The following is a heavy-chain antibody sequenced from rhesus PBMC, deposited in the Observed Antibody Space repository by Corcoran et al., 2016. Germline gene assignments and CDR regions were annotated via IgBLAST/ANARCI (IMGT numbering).Heavy chain of an antibody. J-gene: IGHJ4*01. CDR2: IYSSSGNT. CDR1: GGSISGGYC. D-gene: IGHD1-20*01. V-gene: IGHV4S7*01. Sequence: QVQLQESGPGLLKPSETLSPTCAVSGGSISGGYCWGWLRQPPGKGLEWIGSIYSSSGNTYYNPSLKSRVTISTDTSKNQFSLKLSSVTAADTAVYYCARDDRYSWNNVPFDYWGQGVLVTVSS. CDR3: ARDDRYSWNNVPFDY.